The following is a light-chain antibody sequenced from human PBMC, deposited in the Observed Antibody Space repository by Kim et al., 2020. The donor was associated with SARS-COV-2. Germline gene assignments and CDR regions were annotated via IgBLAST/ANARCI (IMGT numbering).Light chain of an antibody. Sequence: SVGDRVTSTCGASQSIGTWLAWYQLKPGTAPKLQINKASTLESGVPSRFSGSASGTEFTLTIASLQHDDFATYFCQQYDNYPITFGQGTRLEIK. V-gene: IGKV1-5*03. J-gene: IGKJ5*01. CDR1: QSIGTW. CDR3: QQYDNYPIT. CDR2: KAS.